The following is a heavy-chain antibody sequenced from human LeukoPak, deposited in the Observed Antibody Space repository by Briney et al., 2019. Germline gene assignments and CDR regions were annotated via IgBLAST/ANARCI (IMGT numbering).Heavy chain of an antibody. V-gene: IGHV3-43D*03. D-gene: IGHD6-19*01. CDR1: GFTFGEYG. Sequence: GGSLRLSCVGSGFTFGEYGMHWVRQVPGQGLEWVSHITWDGGSTYYAGSVKGRFTISRDNSKNSLYLQMNSLGAEDTALYYCAKDIHIGHGSGWPESWGQGTLVTVSS. J-gene: IGHJ5*02. CDR2: ITWDGGST. CDR3: AKDIHIGHGSGWPES.